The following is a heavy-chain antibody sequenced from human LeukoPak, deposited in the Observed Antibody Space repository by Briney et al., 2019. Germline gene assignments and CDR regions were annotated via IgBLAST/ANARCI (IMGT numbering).Heavy chain of an antibody. J-gene: IGHJ6*03. V-gene: IGHV3-7*01. CDR3: AREDVAAYYYMDV. Sequence: PGGSLRLSCAASGFTFRSYWMTWVRQAPGKGLEWVANIKQDGSEKYYVDSVKGRFTISRDNAKNSLFLQMNNLRAEDTAVYYCAREDVAAYYYMDVWGNGTTVTVSS. CDR2: IKQDGSEK. CDR1: GFTFRSYW. D-gene: IGHD2-15*01.